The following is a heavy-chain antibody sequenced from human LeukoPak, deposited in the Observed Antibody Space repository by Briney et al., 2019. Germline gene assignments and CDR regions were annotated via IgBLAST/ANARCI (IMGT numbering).Heavy chain of an antibody. CDR2: IYTSGST. V-gene: IGHV4-4*07. Sequence: SETLSLTCTVSGGSISSYYWSWIRQPAGKGLEWIGRIYTSGSTNYNPSLKSRVTMSVGTSKNQFSLKLSSVTAADTAVYYCAREGYFDWLPSFDYWGQGTLVTVSS. J-gene: IGHJ4*02. CDR3: AREGYFDWLPSFDY. CDR1: GGSISSYY. D-gene: IGHD3-9*01.